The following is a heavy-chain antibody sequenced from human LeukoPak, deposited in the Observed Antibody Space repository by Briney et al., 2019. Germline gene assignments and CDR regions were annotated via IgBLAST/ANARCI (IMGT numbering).Heavy chain of an antibody. CDR3: AKKAQYDGHYPLDY. V-gene: IGHV3-23*01. Sequence: GGSLRLSCAASGFTFSSYSMSWVRQAPGKGLEWVSGTSDRGDYTYYADSVKGRFTISRDTSKNTLYLQMNSLRAEDTALYFCAKKAQYDGHYPLDYWGQGTLVTVSA. CDR1: GFTFSSYS. D-gene: IGHD4/OR15-4a*01. J-gene: IGHJ4*02. CDR2: TSDRGDYT.